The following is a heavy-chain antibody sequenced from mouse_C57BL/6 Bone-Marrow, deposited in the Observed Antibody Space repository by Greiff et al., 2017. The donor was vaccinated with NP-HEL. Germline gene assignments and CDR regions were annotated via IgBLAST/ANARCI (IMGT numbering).Heavy chain of an antibody. CDR1: GYTFTSYW. J-gene: IGHJ4*01. D-gene: IGHD2-4*01. CDR2: IDPSDSYT. CDR3: ARGVYDYDRDY. Sequence: VQLQQSGAELVMPGASVKLSCKASGYTFTSYWMHWVKQRPGQGLEWIGEIDPSDSYTNYNQKFKGKSTLTVDKSSNTAYMQLSSLTSEDSAVYYCARGVYDYDRDYWGQGTSVTVSS. V-gene: IGHV1-69*01.